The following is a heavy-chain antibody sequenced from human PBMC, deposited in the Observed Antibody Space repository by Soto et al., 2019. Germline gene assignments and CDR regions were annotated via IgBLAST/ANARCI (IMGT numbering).Heavy chain of an antibody. CDR1: GGIFSTYA. D-gene: IGHD3-10*01. CDR2: IIPLFGTP. CDR3: ARDRDDYGSGNYYNRIDF. Sequence: QVQLVQSGAEVKKPGSSVKVSCKASGGIFSTYAISWLRQAPGQGLEWMGGIIPLFGTPNYAQRFQGRVTITADESTRTAYMELSRLRSEDTAVYYYARDRDDYGSGNYYNRIDFWGQGTLVTVSS. V-gene: IGHV1-69*01. J-gene: IGHJ4*02.